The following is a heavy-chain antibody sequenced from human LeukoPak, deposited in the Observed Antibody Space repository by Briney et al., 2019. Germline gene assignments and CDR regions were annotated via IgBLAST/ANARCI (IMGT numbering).Heavy chain of an antibody. J-gene: IGHJ3*02. V-gene: IGHV3-43D*03. CDR1: GFTFDDYA. CDR3: ARGHIAVAAHDDAFDI. CDR2: ISWDGGST. D-gene: IGHD6-19*01. Sequence: GGSLRLSCAASGFTFDDYAMDWVRQAPGKGLEWVSLISWDGGSTYYADSVKGRFTISRDNAKNSLYLQMNSLRAEDTAVYYCARGHIAVAAHDDAFDIWGQGTMVTVSS.